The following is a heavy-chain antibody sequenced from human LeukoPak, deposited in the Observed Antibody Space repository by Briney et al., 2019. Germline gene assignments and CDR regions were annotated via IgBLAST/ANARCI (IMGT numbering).Heavy chain of an antibody. CDR2: INPNTGGT. Sequence: GASVKVSCKASGYTFTGYYMHRVRQAPGQGLEWMGWINPNTGGTNYAQKFQGRVTMTRDTSISTAYMELSRLRSDDTAVYYCAREWEVTTSWFDPWGQGTLVTVSS. J-gene: IGHJ5*02. CDR1: GYTFTGYY. D-gene: IGHD4-11*01. V-gene: IGHV1-2*02. CDR3: AREWEVTTSWFDP.